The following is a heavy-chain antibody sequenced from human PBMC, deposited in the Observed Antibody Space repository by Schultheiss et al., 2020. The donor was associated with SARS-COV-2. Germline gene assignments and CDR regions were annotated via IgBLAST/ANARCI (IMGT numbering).Heavy chain of an antibody. Sequence: SETLSLTCTVSGGSISSGGYYWSWIRQHPGKGLEWIGYIYYSGSTYYNPSLKSRVTISVDTSKNQFSLKLSSVTAADTAVYYCARGGTWELRLVDYWGQGTLVTVSS. CDR1: GGSISSGGYY. CDR2: IYYSGST. CDR3: ARGGTWELRLVDY. J-gene: IGHJ4*02. V-gene: IGHV4-31*03. D-gene: IGHD1-26*01.